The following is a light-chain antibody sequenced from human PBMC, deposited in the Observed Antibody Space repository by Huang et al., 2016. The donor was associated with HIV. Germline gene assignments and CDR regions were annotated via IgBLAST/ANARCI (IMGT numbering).Light chain of an antibody. CDR1: QSLSGN. J-gene: IGKJ2*01. CDR2: GTS. V-gene: IGKV3-15*01. Sequence: EIVLTQSPATLSVSPGERAALSCRASQSLSGNVALYQQKPGQATRLLIYGTSTRATGIPSRLSGNGSGTEFTLTNSSLQSEDLAVYYCQQYNTWPPRYTFGQGTKLDIK. CDR3: QQYNTWPPRYT.